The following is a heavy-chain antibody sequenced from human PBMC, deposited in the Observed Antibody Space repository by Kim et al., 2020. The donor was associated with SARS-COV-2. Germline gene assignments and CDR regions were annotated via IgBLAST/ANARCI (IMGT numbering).Heavy chain of an antibody. V-gene: IGHV3-23*01. CDR2: INNAGDGR. CDR1: GFNFRGHS. Sequence: GGSLRLSCVGSGFNFRGHSMTWVRQAPGKGLEWVSGINNAGDGRDHADPVKGRFTVSRDNAKNTLYLQMDSLRAEDTAVYYCAKDDPPGDLSRSPYGMDVWGQGTTVIVSS. CDR3: AKDDPPGDLSRSPYGMDV. D-gene: IGHD3-10*01. J-gene: IGHJ6*02.